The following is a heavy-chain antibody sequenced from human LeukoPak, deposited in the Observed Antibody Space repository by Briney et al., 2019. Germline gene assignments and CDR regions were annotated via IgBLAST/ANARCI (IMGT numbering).Heavy chain of an antibody. J-gene: IGHJ3*02. D-gene: IGHD2-8*01. CDR1: GGSFSGYY. Sequence: SETLSLTCAVYGGSFSGYYWSWIRQPQGKGLEWIGEINHSGSTNYNPSLKSRVTISVDTSKNQFSPKLSSVTAADTAVYYCARHLVRSQYRSREHAFDIWGQGTMVTVSS. CDR3: ARHLVRSQYRSREHAFDI. CDR2: INHSGST. V-gene: IGHV4-34*01.